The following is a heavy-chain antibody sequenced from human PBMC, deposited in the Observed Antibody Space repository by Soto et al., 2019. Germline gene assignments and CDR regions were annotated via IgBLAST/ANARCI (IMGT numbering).Heavy chain of an antibody. J-gene: IGHJ5*02. CDR2: ISGRGGRI. CDR3: GKTDGVEVQRVDP. D-gene: IGHD6-13*01. CDR1: GFTLSNYA. Sequence: EVQLLESGGGLVQPGGSLRLSCAASGFTLSNYAMSWVRQAPGKGLEWVSTISGRGGRIYYADSVKGRFTISRDNSKTTLHLPMSSLRAVDTRVYYSGKTDGVEVQRVDPWGQGTLVSVPS. V-gene: IGHV3-23*01.